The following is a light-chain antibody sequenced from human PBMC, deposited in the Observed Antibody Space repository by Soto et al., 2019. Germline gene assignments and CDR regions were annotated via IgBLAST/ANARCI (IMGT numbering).Light chain of an antibody. Sequence: EILMTQSPAPLSVSPGERATLSCRASQSVDSNLAWYQQKPGQAPRLLIYGASTRATGISARFSGSGSGTEFTLTISSLQSEDFGVYYCQQYNNWWTFGQGTKVEI. J-gene: IGKJ1*01. CDR3: QQYNNWWT. CDR1: QSVDSN. V-gene: IGKV3-15*01. CDR2: GAS.